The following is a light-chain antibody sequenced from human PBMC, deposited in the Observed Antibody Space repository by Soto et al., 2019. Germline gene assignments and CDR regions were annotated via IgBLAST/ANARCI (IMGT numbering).Light chain of an antibody. CDR2: KSN. V-gene: IGLV1-47*01. J-gene: IGLJ2*01. CDR3: AAWDDSLSGVV. CDR1: TSNIGRNS. Sequence: QSVLTQSPSASATPGQRATISCSGSTSNIGRNSVYWYQQLPGTAPKLLIYKSNQRPSGISDRFSGSKSGTSASLAISELRSEDEAGYYCAAWDDSLSGVVFGGGTQLTVL.